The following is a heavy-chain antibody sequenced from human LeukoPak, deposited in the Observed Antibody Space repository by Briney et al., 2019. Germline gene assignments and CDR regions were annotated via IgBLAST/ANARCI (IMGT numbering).Heavy chain of an antibody. J-gene: IGHJ6*02. D-gene: IGHD7-27*01. V-gene: IGHV3-30*18. Sequence: GGSLRLSCAASGFTFSSYGMHWVRQAPGKGLEWVAVISYDGSNKYYADSVKGRFTISRDNSKNTLYLQMNSLRAEDTAVYYCAKDVGTGDAPNTPYYYYGMDVWGQGTTVTVSS. CDR1: GFTFSSYG. CDR2: ISYDGSNK. CDR3: AKDVGTGDAPNTPYYYYGMDV.